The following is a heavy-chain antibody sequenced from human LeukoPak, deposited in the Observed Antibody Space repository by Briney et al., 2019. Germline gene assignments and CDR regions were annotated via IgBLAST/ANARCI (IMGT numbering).Heavy chain of an antibody. J-gene: IGHJ4*02. CDR3: AKVGSGWTAWDY. Sequence: GGSLRLSCVASGFTFSSHGMHWVRQAPGKGLEWVAFIRYDGSNKYYADSVKGRFTISRDNSKNTLYLQMNSLRAEDTAVYYCAKVGSGWTAWDYWGQGTLVTVSS. CDR2: IRYDGSNK. V-gene: IGHV3-30*02. D-gene: IGHD6-19*01. CDR1: GFTFSSHG.